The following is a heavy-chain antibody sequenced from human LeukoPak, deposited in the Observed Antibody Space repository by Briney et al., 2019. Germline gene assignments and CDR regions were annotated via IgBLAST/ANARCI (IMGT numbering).Heavy chain of an antibody. V-gene: IGHV3-7*03. D-gene: IGHD1-26*01. Sequence: GGSLRLSCAASGFTFSSYWMSWVRQAPGKGLEWVANIKQDGSEKYYVDSVKGRFTISRDNYKNTLYLQMNSLRAEDTAVYYCARGGSYLSAFDIWGQGTMVTVSS. CDR1: GFTFSSYW. CDR2: IKQDGSEK. CDR3: ARGGSYLSAFDI. J-gene: IGHJ3*02.